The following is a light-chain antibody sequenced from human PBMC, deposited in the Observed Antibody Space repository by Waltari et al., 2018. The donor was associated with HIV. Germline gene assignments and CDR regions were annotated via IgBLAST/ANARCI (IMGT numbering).Light chain of an antibody. Sequence: NFMLTQPHSVSESPGKTVTISCTRSSGSIASNYVQWYQQRPGSSPTTVIYEDNQRPSGVTDRFSGSIDSSSNSASLTISGLKTEDEADYYCQSSDSSNWVFGGGTKLTVL. V-gene: IGLV6-57*01. CDR2: EDN. CDR1: SGSIASNY. CDR3: QSSDSSNWV. J-gene: IGLJ3*02.